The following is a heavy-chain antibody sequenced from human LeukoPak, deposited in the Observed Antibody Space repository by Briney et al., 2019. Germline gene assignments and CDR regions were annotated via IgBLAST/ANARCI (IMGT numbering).Heavy chain of an antibody. CDR2: IYPGDSDT. Sequence: GESLKISCKGSGYSFTSYWIDWVRQMPGKGLEWMGIIYPGDSDTRYSPSFQGQVTISADKSISTAYLQWSSLKASDTAMYYCARLKEDDSSGYYYPRDWFDPWGQGTLVTVSS. D-gene: IGHD3-22*01. CDR1: GYSFTSYW. CDR3: ARLKEDDSSGYYYPRDWFDP. J-gene: IGHJ5*02. V-gene: IGHV5-51*01.